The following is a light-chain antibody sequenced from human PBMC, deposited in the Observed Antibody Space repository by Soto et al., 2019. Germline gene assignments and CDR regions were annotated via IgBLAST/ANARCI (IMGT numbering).Light chain of an antibody. CDR1: QSVSSSY. CDR2: GAS. V-gene: IGKV3-20*01. CDR3: HQYDSSPLT. J-gene: IGKJ4*01. Sequence: EIVLTQSPGTLSLSPGERATLSCRASQSVSSSYLAWYQQKPGQAPRLLIYGASSRATGIPDRFSGSGSGTDFTLTISRLEPEDFAVYYCHQYDSSPLTFGGGTKGEIK.